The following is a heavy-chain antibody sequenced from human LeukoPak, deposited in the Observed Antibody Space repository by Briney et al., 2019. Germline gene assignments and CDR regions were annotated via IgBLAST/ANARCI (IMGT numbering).Heavy chain of an antibody. V-gene: IGHV1-69*13. D-gene: IGHD5-18*01. Sequence: SVKVSCNASGGTFSSYAISWVRQAPGQGLEWMGGIIPIFGTANYAQKFQGRVTITADESTSTAYMELSSLRSEDTAVYYCAKGVQLEASDAFDIWGQGTMVTVSS. CDR1: GGTFSSYA. J-gene: IGHJ3*02. CDR3: AKGVQLEASDAFDI. CDR2: IIPIFGTA.